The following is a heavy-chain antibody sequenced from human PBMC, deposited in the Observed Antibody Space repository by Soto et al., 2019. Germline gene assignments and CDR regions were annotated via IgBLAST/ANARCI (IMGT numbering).Heavy chain of an antibody. CDR1: GFTFSSYA. V-gene: IGHV3-23*01. J-gene: IGHJ3*02. CDR2: ISVCGGST. CDR3: AKPRRAPKRNYDILTGYYKGGAFDI. D-gene: IGHD3-9*01. Sequence: GGSLRLSCAASGFTFSSYAMSWVRQAPGKGLEWVSAISVCGGSTYYADSVKGRFTISRDNSKNTLYLQMNSLRAEDTAVYYCAKPRRAPKRNYDILTGYYKGGAFDIWGQGTMVTVSS.